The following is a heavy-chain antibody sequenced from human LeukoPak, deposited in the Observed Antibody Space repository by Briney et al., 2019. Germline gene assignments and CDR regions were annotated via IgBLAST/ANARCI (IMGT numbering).Heavy chain of an antibody. CDR3: ARDRGYSYGLIDY. CDR1: GFTFSSYS. V-gene: IGHV3-21*01. CDR2: ISSSSSYI. D-gene: IGHD5-18*01. Sequence: GGSLRLSCAASGFTFSSYSTNWVRQAPGKGLEWVSSISSSSSYIYYADSVKGRFTISRDNAKNSLYLQMNSLRAEDTAVYYCARDRGYSYGLIDYWGQGTLVTVSS. J-gene: IGHJ4*02.